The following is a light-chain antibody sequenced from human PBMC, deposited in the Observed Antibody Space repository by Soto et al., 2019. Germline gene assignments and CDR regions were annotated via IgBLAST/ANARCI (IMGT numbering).Light chain of an antibody. CDR1: SRDVGIYNL. J-gene: IGLJ1*01. CDR2: EDT. Sequence: QSVLTQPASVSGSPGQSITISCTGTSRDVGIYNLVSWYQLHPGKVPKLIIYEDTKRPSGISSRFSGSESGITAFLTISGLQAEDEADYYCCSYAGSSTYVFGTGTQVTVL. V-gene: IGLV2-23*01. CDR3: CSYAGSSTYV.